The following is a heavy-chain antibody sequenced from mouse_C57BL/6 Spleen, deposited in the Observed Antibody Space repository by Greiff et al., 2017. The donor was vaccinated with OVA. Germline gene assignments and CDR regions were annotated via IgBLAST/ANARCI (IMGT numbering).Heavy chain of an antibody. CDR3: ARSDDGYYDWYFDV. CDR1: GYTFTSYW. CDR2: IYPGSGST. J-gene: IGHJ1*03. D-gene: IGHD2-3*01. Sequence: QVQLQQPGAELVKPGASVKMSCKASGYTFTSYWITWVKQRPGQGLEWIGDIYPGSGSTNYNEKFKSKATLTVDTSSSTASMQLSSLTSEDSAVYYCARSDDGYYDWYFDVWGTGTTVTVSS. V-gene: IGHV1-55*01.